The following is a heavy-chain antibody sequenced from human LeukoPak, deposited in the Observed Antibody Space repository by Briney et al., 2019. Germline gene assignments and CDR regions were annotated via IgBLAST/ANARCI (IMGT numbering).Heavy chain of an antibody. V-gene: IGHV4-30-2*01. CDR2: IYHSGST. D-gene: IGHD3-16*01. CDR3: ASLFGGVTPFDY. J-gene: IGHJ4*02. Sequence: ASQTLSLTCAVSGGSISSGGYSWSWIRQPPGKGLEWIGYIYHSGSTYYNLSLKSRVTISVDRSKNQFSLKLSSVTAADTAVYYCASLFGGVTPFDYWGQGTLVTVSS. CDR1: GGSISSGGYS.